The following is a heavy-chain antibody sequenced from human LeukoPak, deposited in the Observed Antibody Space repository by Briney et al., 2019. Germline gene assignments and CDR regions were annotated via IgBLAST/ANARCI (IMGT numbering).Heavy chain of an antibody. J-gene: IGHJ3*02. CDR3: ASPYGWDAFDI. V-gene: IGHV4-34*01. CDR1: GGSFCGYY. CDR2: INHSGST. D-gene: IGHD4-17*01. Sequence: SETLSLTCAVYGGSFCGYYWSWIRQPPGKGLEWIGEINHSGSTNYNPSLKSRVTISVDTSKNQFSLKLSSVTAADTAVYYCASPYGWDAFDIWGQGTMVTVSS.